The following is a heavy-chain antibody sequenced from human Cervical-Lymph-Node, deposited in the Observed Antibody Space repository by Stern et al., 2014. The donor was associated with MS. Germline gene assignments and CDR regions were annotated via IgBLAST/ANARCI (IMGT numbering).Heavy chain of an antibody. CDR3: ARVKTRWPYYYGMDV. CDR1: GYTFTSYY. D-gene: IGHD5-24*01. J-gene: IGHJ6*02. CDR2: INPSGGST. Sequence: QVQLGQSGAEVKKPGASVKVSCKASGYTFTSYYMHWVRQAPGQGLEWMGIINPSGGSTSYAQKFQGRVTMTSDTSTSTVYMELSSLRSEDTAVYYCARVKTRWPYYYGMDVWGQGTTVTVSS. V-gene: IGHV1-46*01.